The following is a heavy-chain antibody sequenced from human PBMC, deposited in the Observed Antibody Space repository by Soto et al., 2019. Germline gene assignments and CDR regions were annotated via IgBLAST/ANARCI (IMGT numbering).Heavy chain of an antibody. Sequence: QVQLQESGPGLVKPSGTLSLTCAVSGDSINSRNWWTWVRQSPGKGLEWIGEIYHTGSANYNPSLKGRVTMSVDKSQNHFSLNLTCVTAADTAVYYCARGDAPTVTTINFFDPWGQGTLVTVSS. V-gene: IGHV4-4*02. CDR1: GDSINSRNW. CDR2: IYHTGSA. CDR3: ARGDAPTVTTINFFDP. D-gene: IGHD4-17*01. J-gene: IGHJ5*02.